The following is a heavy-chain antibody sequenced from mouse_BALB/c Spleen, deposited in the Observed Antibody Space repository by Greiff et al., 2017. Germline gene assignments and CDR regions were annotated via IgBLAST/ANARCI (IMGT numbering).Heavy chain of an antibody. CDR2: ISNGGGST. Sequence: DVKLVESGGGLVQPGGSLKLSCAASGFTFSSYTMSWVRQTPEKRLEWVAYISNGGGSTYYPDTVKGRFTISRDNAKNTLYLQMSSLKSEDTAMYYCARHGYYGSSLYAMDYWGQGTSVTVSS. J-gene: IGHJ4*01. D-gene: IGHD1-1*01. V-gene: IGHV5-12-2*01. CDR1: GFTFSSYT. CDR3: ARHGYYGSSLYAMDY.